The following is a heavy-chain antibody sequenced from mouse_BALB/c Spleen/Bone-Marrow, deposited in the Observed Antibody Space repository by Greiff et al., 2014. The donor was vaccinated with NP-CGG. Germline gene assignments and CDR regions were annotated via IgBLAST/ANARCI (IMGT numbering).Heavy chain of an antibody. Sequence: EVNLVESGGGLVKPGGSLKLSCAASGFTFSSYTMSWVRQTPEKRLEWVATISSGGSYTYYPDSVKGRFTISRDNAKNTLYLQMSSMKLENKTMYYSTRDGEGNDEYAMDYWGKGTAATGSS. V-gene: IGHV5-6-4*01. J-gene: IGHJ4*01. CDR3: TRDGEGNDEYAMDY. D-gene: IGHD2-2*01. CDR1: GFTFSSYT. CDR2: ISSGGSYT.